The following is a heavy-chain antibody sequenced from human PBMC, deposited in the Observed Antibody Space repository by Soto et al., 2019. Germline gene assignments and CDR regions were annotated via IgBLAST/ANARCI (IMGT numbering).Heavy chain of an antibody. D-gene: IGHD6-13*01. Sequence: QVQLVESGGGVVQSGRSLRLSCAASGFTFSTSGMHWIRQAPGKGLEWVAMISHDGGATYYVDSVKGRFTISRDTDKNTLHLQMDSLRPEDTAKYYCAKDWGSSGWYNWFDPWGQGTLVTVSS. J-gene: IGHJ5*02. CDR1: GFTFSTSG. CDR3: AKDWGSSGWYNWFDP. CDR2: ISHDGGAT. V-gene: IGHV3-30*18.